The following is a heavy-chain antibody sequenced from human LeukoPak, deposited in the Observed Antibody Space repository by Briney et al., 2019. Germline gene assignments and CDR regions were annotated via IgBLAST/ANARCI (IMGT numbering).Heavy chain of an antibody. CDR1: GFTFSSYG. V-gene: IGHV3-30*02. Sequence: PGRSLRLSCAASGFTFSSYGMHWVRQAPGKGLEWVTFIRYDGSNKYYADSVKGRFTISRDNSKNTLYLQMNSLRAEDTAVYYCAKVRRDLWSGSNDAFDVWGQGTMVTVSS. J-gene: IGHJ3*01. CDR3: AKVRRDLWSGSNDAFDV. CDR2: IRYDGSNK. D-gene: IGHD3-3*01.